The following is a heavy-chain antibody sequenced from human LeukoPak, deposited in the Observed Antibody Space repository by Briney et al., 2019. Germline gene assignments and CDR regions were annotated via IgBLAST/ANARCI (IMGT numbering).Heavy chain of an antibody. CDR1: GDSVSSNSAA. J-gene: IGHJ4*02. D-gene: IGHD2-15*01. V-gene: IGHV6-1*01. CDR3: ARGPLYCSGGSCYWDY. CDR2: TYYRSKWYN. Sequence: SQTLSLTCAISGDSVSSNSAAWNWIRHSPSRGLEWLGRTYYRSKWYNDYAVSVKSRITINPDTSKNQFSLQLNSVTPEDTAVYYCARGPLYCSGGSCYWDYWGQGTLVTVSS.